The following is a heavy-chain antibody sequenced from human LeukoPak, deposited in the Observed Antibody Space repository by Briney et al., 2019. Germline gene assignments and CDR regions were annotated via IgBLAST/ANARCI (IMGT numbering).Heavy chain of an antibody. CDR1: GFTVSSNY. J-gene: IGHJ4*02. D-gene: IGHD3-16*01. Sequence: GGSLRLSCAASGFTVSSNYMSWVRQAPGKGLEWVSVIYSGGSTYYADSVKGRFTISRDNSKNTLYLQMNSLRAEDTAVYYCARVGGDHSPHFDYWGQGTLVTVSS. V-gene: IGHV3-66*01. CDR3: ARVGGDHSPHFDY. CDR2: IYSGGST.